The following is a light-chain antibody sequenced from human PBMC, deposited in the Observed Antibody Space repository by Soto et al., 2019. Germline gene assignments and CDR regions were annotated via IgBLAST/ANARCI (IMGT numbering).Light chain of an antibody. Sequence: QSALTQPASVSGSPGQSITISCTGTRSDVGIYNLVSWYQQYPGKAPKLLIYAGSKRPSGVSSRFSGPKSGITASLTISGLQAEDESDYYCCSFAGGDTFAVFGTGTKLTVL. J-gene: IGLJ1*01. V-gene: IGLV2-23*03. CDR1: RSDVGIYNL. CDR2: AGS. CDR3: CSFAGGDTFAV.